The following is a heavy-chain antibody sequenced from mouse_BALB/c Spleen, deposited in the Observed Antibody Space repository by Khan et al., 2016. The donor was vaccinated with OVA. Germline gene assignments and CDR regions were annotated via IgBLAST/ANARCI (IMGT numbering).Heavy chain of an antibody. D-gene: IGHD2-1*01. V-gene: IGHV3-2*02. Sequence: QLKESGPGLVKPSQSLSLTCTVTGYSITSDYAWNWIRQFPGNKLEWMGYISYSGSTSYNPSLKIRISITRDTSKNQFFLQLNSVTTEDTATYYCARSYGNYLDYWGQGTTLTVSS. CDR2: ISYSGST. CDR1: GYSITSDYA. J-gene: IGHJ2*01. CDR3: ARSYGNYLDY.